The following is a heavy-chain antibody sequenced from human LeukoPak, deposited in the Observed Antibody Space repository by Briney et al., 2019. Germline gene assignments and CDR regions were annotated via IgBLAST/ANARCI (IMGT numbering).Heavy chain of an antibody. CDR3: AGLPVVTAVTGAFHI. CDR1: GFTVSKNY. Sequence: PGGSLRLSCAASGFTVSKNYMTWVRQAPGKRLEWVSVIYGGGSTYYADSVKGRFTISRDNSKNTLFLQMNSLRAEDTAIYYCAGLPVVTAVTGAFHIWGQGTMVTVSS. J-gene: IGHJ3*02. D-gene: IGHD2-21*02. V-gene: IGHV3-53*01. CDR2: IYGGGST.